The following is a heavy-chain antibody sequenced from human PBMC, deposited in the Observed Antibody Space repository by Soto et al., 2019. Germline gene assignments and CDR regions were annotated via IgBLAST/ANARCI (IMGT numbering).Heavy chain of an antibody. CDR3: AKDRSSTSCYAFDY. V-gene: IGHV3-30-3*01. CDR1: GFTFSSYA. J-gene: IGHJ4*02. Sequence: GGSLRLSCAASGFTFSSYAMSWVRQAPGKGLEWVAVISYDGSNKYYADSVKDRFTISRDNSKNTLYLQMNSLRAEDTAVYYCAKDRSSTSCYAFDYWGQGTLVTVSS. CDR2: ISYDGSNK. D-gene: IGHD2-2*01.